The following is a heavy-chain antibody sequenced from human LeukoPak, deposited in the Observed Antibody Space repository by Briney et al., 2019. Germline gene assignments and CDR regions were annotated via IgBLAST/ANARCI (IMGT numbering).Heavy chain of an antibody. CDR2: IWYDGSNK. Sequence: GGSLRLSCAASGFTFSSYGMHWVRQAPGKGLEWVAVIWYDGSNKYYADSVKGRFTISRDNSKNTLYLQMNSLRAEDTAVYYCAKLSYYYDSSGYSYFDYWGQGTLVTVSS. V-gene: IGHV3-30*02. CDR1: GFTFSSYG. D-gene: IGHD3-22*01. CDR3: AKLSYYYDSSGYSYFDY. J-gene: IGHJ4*02.